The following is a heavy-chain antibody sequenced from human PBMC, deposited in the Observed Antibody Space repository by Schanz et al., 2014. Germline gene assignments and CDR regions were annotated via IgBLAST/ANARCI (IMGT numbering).Heavy chain of an antibody. CDR3: ARVRAYDYGAEAHGMDV. CDR1: GFAFSAYS. V-gene: IGHV3-21*01. Sequence: EVQLVESGGGLVKPGGSLRLSCAASGFAFSAYSMNLVLQAPGKGLEWVSSISSSGSYIYFPDSVKGRFTISRDNAKNSLYLQMNSLRAEDTAVYYCARVRAYDYGAEAHGMDVWGHGTTVTVSS. CDR2: ISSSGSYI. J-gene: IGHJ6*02. D-gene: IGHD4-17*01.